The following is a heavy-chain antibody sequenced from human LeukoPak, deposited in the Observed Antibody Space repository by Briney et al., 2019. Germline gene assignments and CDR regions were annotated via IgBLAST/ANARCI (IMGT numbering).Heavy chain of an antibody. CDR3: ARLNQGNRFDY. CDR2: IYYSGNT. Sequence: PSETLSLTCTVSGGSISSSSFYWGWIRQPPGKGLEWIGGIYYSGNTYYNPSLKSRVTISVDTSKNQFSLKLSSVTAADTAVYYCARLNQGNRFDYWGQGTLVTVSS. D-gene: IGHD1-14*01. J-gene: IGHJ4*02. CDR1: GGSISSSSFY. V-gene: IGHV4-39*01.